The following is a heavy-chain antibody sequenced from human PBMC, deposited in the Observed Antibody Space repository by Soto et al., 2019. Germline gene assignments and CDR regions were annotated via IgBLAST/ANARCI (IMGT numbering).Heavy chain of an antibody. J-gene: IGHJ4*02. CDR3: ARHLKASTVDYFDY. V-gene: IGHV4-59*08. CDR2: IYYSGST. D-gene: IGHD4-17*01. Sequence: PSETLSLTCTVSGGCISSYYWSWIRQPPGKGLEWIGYIYYSGSTNYNPSLKSRVTISVDTSKNQFSLKLSSVTAADTAVYYCARHLKASTVDYFDYWGQGTLVTVSS. CDR1: GGCISSYY.